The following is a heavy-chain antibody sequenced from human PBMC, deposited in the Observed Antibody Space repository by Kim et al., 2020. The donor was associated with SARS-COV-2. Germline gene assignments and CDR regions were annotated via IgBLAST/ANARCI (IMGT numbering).Heavy chain of an antibody. CDR2: INSDGSST. D-gene: IGHD7-27*01. CDR1: GFTFSRSW. V-gene: IGHV3-74*01. J-gene: IGHJ4*02. Sequence: GGSLRLSCAASGFTFSRSWMHWVRQAPGKGLVWVSRINSDGSSTSYADSVKGRFTISRDNAKNTLYLQMNSLRAEDTAVYYCARVEHLGADYWGAQLYYFDYWGQGTLVTVSS. CDR3: ARVEHLGADYWGAQLYYFDY.